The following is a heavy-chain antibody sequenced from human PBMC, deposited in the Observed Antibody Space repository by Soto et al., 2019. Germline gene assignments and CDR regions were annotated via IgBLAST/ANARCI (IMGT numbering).Heavy chain of an antibody. CDR2: ISCNGGSI. J-gene: IGHJ3*02. Sequence: GGSLRLSCAASGFTFDEYGMSWVRQAPGKGLEWVCGISCNGGSIDYADSVKGRFTISRDNSKNTLYLQMNSLRAEDTAVYYCAKSGHGPPGFMIVVVPCAFDIWGQGTMVTVSS. CDR3: AKSGHGPPGFMIVVVPCAFDI. V-gene: IGHV3-20*04. CDR1: GFTFDEYG. D-gene: IGHD3-22*01.